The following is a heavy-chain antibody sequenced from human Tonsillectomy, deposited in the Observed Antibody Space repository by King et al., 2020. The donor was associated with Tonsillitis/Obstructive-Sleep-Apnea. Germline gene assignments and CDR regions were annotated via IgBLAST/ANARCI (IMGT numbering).Heavy chain of an antibody. J-gene: IGHJ4*02. V-gene: IGHV2-5*02. CDR3: AHRRNRGYSYGSYYFDY. Sequence: TLKESGPTLVKPTQTLTLTCTFSGFSLSTSRVGVGWSRQPPGKSLELLALIYCDDDKRYSPSLKSRLTITKHTSKNQVVLTMTNMDPVDTATFYCAHRRNRGYSYGSYYFDYWGQGTLVTVSS. CDR2: IYCDDDK. D-gene: IGHD5-18*01. CDR1: GFSLSTSRVG.